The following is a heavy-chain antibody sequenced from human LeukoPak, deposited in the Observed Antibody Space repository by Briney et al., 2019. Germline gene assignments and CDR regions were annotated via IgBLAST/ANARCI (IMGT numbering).Heavy chain of an antibody. CDR3: ARGRSTWLSNLNWFDP. Sequence: PSETLSLTCTVSGGSISSSSYYWGWIRQPPGKGLEWIGSIYYSGSTYYNPSLKSRVTISVDTSKNQFSLKLSSVTAADTAVYYCARGRSTWLSNLNWFDPWGQGTLVTVSS. CDR2: IYYSGST. V-gene: IGHV4-39*07. D-gene: IGHD3-9*01. J-gene: IGHJ5*02. CDR1: GGSISSSSYY.